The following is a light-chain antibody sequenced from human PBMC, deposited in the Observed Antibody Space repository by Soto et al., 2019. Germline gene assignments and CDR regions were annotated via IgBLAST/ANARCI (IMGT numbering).Light chain of an antibody. V-gene: IGLV2-14*01. CDR2: YVS. Sequence: QSALTQPASVSGSPGQAITISCTGTSSDVCGYNYVSWYQRHPGKAPKLMIYYVSNRPSGVSNRFSGSKSGNTASLTISGLQAEDEADYHCSSYTSTSIVFGTGTKLTVL. J-gene: IGLJ1*01. CDR3: SSYTSTSIV. CDR1: SSDVCGYNY.